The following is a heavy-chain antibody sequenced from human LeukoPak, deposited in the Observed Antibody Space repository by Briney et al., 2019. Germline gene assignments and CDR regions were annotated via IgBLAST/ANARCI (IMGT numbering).Heavy chain of an antibody. Sequence: GGSLRLSCVASGFTFSRYYMSWVRQAPGTGLEWVSYISGSGKNIYHADSVKGRFTISRDNAKNSLYLQMNSLRAEDTAVYYCARDLAARSSGGYYYYYYYMDVWGKGTTVTVSS. CDR2: ISGSGKNI. V-gene: IGHV3-11*04. CDR1: GFTFSRYY. CDR3: ARDLAARSSGGYYYYYYYMDV. J-gene: IGHJ6*03. D-gene: IGHD6-6*01.